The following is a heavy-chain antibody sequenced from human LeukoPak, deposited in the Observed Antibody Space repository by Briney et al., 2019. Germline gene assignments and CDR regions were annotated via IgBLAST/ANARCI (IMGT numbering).Heavy chain of an antibody. V-gene: IGHV1-69*13. J-gene: IGHJ6*03. CDR3: ARQERWPNYYYYYMDV. D-gene: IGHD5-24*01. CDR2: IIPIFGTA. CDR1: GGTFSSYA. Sequence: ASVKVSCKASGGTFSSYAISWVRQAPGQGLEWMGGIIPIFGTANYAQKFQGRVTITADESTSTAYMELSSLRSEDTAVYYCARQERWPNYYYYYMDVWGKGTTVTVSS.